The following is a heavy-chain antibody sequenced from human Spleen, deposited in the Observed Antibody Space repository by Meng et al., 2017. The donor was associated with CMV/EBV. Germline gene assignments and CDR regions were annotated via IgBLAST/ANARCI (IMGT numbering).Heavy chain of an antibody. J-gene: IGHJ6*02. V-gene: IGHV3-23*01. CDR1: GFTFSSYA. D-gene: IGHD6-13*01. CDR2: ISGSGGST. Sequence: GESLKISCAASGFTFSSYAMSWVRQAPGKGLEWVSAISGSGGSTYYADSVKGRFTISRDNSKNTLYLQMNSLRAEDTAVYYCAKDLGQQQLVPGDGMDVWGQGTTVTVSS. CDR3: AKDLGQQQLVPGDGMDV.